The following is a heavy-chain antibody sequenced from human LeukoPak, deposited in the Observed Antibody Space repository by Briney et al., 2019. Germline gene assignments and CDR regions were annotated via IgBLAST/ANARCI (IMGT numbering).Heavy chain of an antibody. CDR2: INPRGGST. V-gene: IGHV1-46*01. Sequence: ASVKVSCKASGYTFTSYYMHWVRQAPGQGLEWMGRINPRGGSTSYAQKFQGRVTMTRDMSTSTVYMELSSLRSEDTAVYYCASSGGIWFGELFPLDDYWGQGTLVTVSS. CDR3: ASSGGIWFGELFPLDDY. CDR1: GYTFTSYY. D-gene: IGHD3-10*01. J-gene: IGHJ4*02.